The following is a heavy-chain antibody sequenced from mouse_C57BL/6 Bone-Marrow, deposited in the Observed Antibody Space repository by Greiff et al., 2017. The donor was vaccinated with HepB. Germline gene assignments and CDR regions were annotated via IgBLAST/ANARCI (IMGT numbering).Heavy chain of an antibody. V-gene: IGHV5-4*03. Sequence: EVKLMESGGGLVKPGGSLKLSCAASGFTFSSYAMSWVRQTPEKRLEWVATISDGGSYTYYPDNVKGRFTISRDNAKNNLYLQMSHLKSEDTAMYYCACDFPPADYSNFPWFAYWGQGTLVTVSA. CDR3: ACDFPPADYSNFPWFAY. CDR2: ISDGGSYT. CDR1: GFTFSSYA. D-gene: IGHD2-5*01. J-gene: IGHJ3*01.